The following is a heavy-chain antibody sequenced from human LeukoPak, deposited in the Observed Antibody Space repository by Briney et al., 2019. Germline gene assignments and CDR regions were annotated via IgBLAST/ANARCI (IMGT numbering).Heavy chain of an antibody. CDR1: GGSISTYY. CDR3: ARHRAYSSSSPFDY. J-gene: IGHJ4*02. V-gene: IGHV4-59*01. D-gene: IGHD6-6*01. Sequence: SETLSLTCTVSGGSISTYYWSWIRQPPGKGLEWIGYISYTGNTNYNPSLKSRVTISVETSKNQFSLRLSSVTAADTAVYYCARHRAYSSSSPFDYWGQGTLVTVSS. CDR2: ISYTGNT.